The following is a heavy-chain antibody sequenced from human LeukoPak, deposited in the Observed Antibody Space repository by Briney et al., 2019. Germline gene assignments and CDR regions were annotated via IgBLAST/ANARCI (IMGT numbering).Heavy chain of an antibody. J-gene: IGHJ4*02. CDR1: VFTFSSNW. CDR3: EGGAGY. CDR2: IKKDGSDK. Sequence: GGSLRLSCAASVFTFSSNWMSWVRQAPGKGLEWVANIKKDGSDKYYVDSVKGRFTISRDNARNSLYLQMNRLRVEDTAVYYCEGGAGYWGQGTPVTVSS. D-gene: IGHD4/OR15-4a*01. V-gene: IGHV3-7*01.